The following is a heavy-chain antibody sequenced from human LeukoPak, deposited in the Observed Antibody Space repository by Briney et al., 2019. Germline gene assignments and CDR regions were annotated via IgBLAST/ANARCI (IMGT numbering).Heavy chain of an antibody. Sequence: GGSLRLSCAASGFTFSSYWMSWVRQAPGKGLEWVANIKQDGSEKYYVDSVKGRFTISRDNAKNSLYLQMNSLRAEDTAVYYCARGGSHYYDSSVLDYWGQGTLVTVSS. CDR2: IKQDGSEK. D-gene: IGHD3-22*01. CDR1: GFTFSSYW. CDR3: ARGGSHYYDSSVLDY. J-gene: IGHJ4*02. V-gene: IGHV3-7*01.